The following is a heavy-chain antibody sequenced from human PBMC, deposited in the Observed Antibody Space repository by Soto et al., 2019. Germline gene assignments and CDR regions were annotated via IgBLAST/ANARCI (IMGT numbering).Heavy chain of an antibody. CDR1: GGSTTNYY. D-gene: IGHD3-10*01. Sequence: SETLSLTCTVSGGSTTNYYWSWIRQPPGKGLEWIGFIYYNGNTNYNPSLKSRVIISVDTSKNQFSLKLSSVTAADTAVYYCARVDSGSGIDNWGQGTLVTVSS. J-gene: IGHJ4*02. CDR3: ARVDSGSGIDN. CDR2: IYYNGNT. V-gene: IGHV4-59*01.